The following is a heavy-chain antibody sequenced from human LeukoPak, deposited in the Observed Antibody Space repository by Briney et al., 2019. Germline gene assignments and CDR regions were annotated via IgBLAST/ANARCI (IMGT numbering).Heavy chain of an antibody. CDR3: AREHMYYFDY. J-gene: IGHJ4*02. V-gene: IGHV3-48*03. CDR2: ISSSGGTI. Sequence: PGGSLRLSCAASGFTFRSYEMNWVRQAPGKGLEWVSYISSSGGTINYADSVKGRFTISRDNAKNSLYLQMNSLRAEDTAVYYCAREHMYYFDYGGQGALVTVSS. CDR1: GFTFRSYE.